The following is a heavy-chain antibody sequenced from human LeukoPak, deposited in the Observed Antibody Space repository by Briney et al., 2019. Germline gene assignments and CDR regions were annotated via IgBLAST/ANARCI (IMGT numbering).Heavy chain of an antibody. CDR2: IYYSGST. J-gene: IGHJ4*02. Sequence: NPSETLSLTCTVSGGSISSYYWSWIRQPPGKGLEWIGYIYYSGSTNYNPSLKSRVTISVDTSKNQFSLKLSSVTAADTAVYYCARDKGSYDYWGQGTLVTVSS. D-gene: IGHD1-26*01. CDR3: ARDKGSYDY. CDR1: GGSISSYY. V-gene: IGHV4-59*01.